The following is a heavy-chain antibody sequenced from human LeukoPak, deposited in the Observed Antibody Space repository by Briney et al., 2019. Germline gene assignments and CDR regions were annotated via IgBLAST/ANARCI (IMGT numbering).Heavy chain of an antibody. V-gene: IGHV3-23*01. CDR2: ISGSGGST. J-gene: IGHJ4*02. CDR3: AKDPLPKVGATPPFDY. D-gene: IGHD1-26*01. Sequence: GGSLRLSCAASGFTFSTYWMNWARQAPGKGLEWVSAISGSGGSTYYADSVKGRFTISRDNSKNTLYLQMNSLRAEDTAVYYCAKDPLPKVGATPPFDYWGQGTLVTVSS. CDR1: GFTFSTYW.